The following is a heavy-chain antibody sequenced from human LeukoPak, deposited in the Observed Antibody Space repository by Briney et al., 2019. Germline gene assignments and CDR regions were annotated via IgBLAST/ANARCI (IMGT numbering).Heavy chain of an antibody. CDR3: ARGYYYDSSGYSWFDP. CDR1: GYTFTGYY. Sequence: RASVKVSCKASGYTFTGYYMHWVRQAPGQGLGWMGWINPNSGGTNYAQTFQGRVTMTRDTSISTAYMELSRLRSDDTAVYYCARGYYYDSSGYSWFDPWGKGTTVTISS. D-gene: IGHD3-22*01. CDR2: INPNSGGT. V-gene: IGHV1-2*02. J-gene: IGHJ6*04.